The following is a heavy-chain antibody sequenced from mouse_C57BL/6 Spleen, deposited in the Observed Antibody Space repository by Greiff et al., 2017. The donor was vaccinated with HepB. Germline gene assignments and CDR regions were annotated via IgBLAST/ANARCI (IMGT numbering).Heavy chain of an antibody. Sequence: QVQLQQSGPELVKPGASVKISCKASGYAFSSSWMNWVKQRPGKGLEWIGRIYPGDGDTNYNGKFKGKATLTADKASSTAYMQLSSLKSEDSAVYFCARTGYPSMDYWGQGTSVTVSS. CDR2: IYPGDGDT. D-gene: IGHD2-2*01. CDR1: GYAFSSSW. J-gene: IGHJ4*01. CDR3: ARTGYPSMDY. V-gene: IGHV1-82*01.